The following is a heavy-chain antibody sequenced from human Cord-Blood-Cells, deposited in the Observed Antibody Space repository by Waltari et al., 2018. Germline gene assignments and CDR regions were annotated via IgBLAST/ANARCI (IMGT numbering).Heavy chain of an antibody. D-gene: IGHD3-3*01. Sequence: QLQLQESGPGLVKLSETLPRTCTLSGGSISSSSYYGGWIRPPPGQGLEWIGSIDYSGSTYYNPSLKSRVTISVDTSKNQFSLKLSSVTAADTAVDYCARHTGGYDFWSGYYAFDIWGQGTMVTVSS. CDR3: ARHTGGYDFWSGYYAFDI. CDR2: IDYSGST. CDR1: GGSISSSSYY. J-gene: IGHJ3*02. V-gene: IGHV4-39*01.